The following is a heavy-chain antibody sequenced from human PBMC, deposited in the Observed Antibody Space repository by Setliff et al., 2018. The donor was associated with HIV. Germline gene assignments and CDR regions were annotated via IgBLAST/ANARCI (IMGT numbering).Heavy chain of an antibody. J-gene: IGHJ1*01. D-gene: IGHD6-13*01. CDR3: ARVAYSSSWPRYFQY. Sequence: PSETLSLTCTVPGGSISSSYYYWGWVRQPPGKGLEWIGSIYYTGSTYYNSPLKSRVTISIDTSKNQFSLRLDSVTAADTAVYYCARVAYSSSWPRYFQYWGQGTLVTVSS. V-gene: IGHV4-39*07. CDR1: GGSISSSYYY. CDR2: IYYTGST.